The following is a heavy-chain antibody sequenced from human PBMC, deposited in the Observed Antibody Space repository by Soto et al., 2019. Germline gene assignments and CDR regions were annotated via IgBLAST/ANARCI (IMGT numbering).Heavy chain of an antibody. D-gene: IGHD6-19*01. J-gene: IGHJ3*02. CDR1: GFTFSSYS. Sequence: GGSLRLSCAASGFTFSSYSMNWVRQAPGKGLEWVANIKQDGSEKYYVDSVKGRFTISRDDAKDSLYLQMNSLRAEDTAVYYCARPLGWRDAFDIWGQGTMVTVSS. V-gene: IGHV3-7*01. CDR3: ARPLGWRDAFDI. CDR2: IKQDGSEK.